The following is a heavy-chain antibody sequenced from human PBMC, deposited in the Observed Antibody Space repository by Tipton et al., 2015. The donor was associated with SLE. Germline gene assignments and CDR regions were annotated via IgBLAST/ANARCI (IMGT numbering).Heavy chain of an antibody. CDR2: IYYTGNT. CDR3: ARDEYRYDATGYHLLGHFDF. D-gene: IGHD3-22*01. CDR1: GYSISSGYY. V-gene: IGHV4-38-2*02. Sequence: GLVKPSETLSLTCSITGYSISSGYYWGWIRQPPGKGLEWIGNIYYTGNTFYNPSLKSRVTISVDTSKNQFSLRLSSVTAADTAVYYCARDEYRYDATGYHLLGHFDFWGQGTLVTVSS. J-gene: IGHJ4*02.